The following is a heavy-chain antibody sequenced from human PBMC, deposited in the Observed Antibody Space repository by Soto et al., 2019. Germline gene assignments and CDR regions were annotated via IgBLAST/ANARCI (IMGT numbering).Heavy chain of an antibody. CDR3: ARGRYGDY. D-gene: IGHD1-1*01. CDR1: GYAFTTYG. Sequence: QVHLVQSGAEVKKPGASVKVSCKGSGYAFTTYGITWVRQAPGQGLEWMGWISAHNGNTXXAQKLQGRVTVTRDTXTSXXYXELRSLRSDDTAVYYCARGRYGDYWGQGALVTVSS. V-gene: IGHV1-18*01. CDR2: ISAHNGNT. J-gene: IGHJ4*02.